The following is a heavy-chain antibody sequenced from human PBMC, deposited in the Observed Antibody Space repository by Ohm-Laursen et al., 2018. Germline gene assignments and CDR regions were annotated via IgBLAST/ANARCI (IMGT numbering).Heavy chain of an antibody. Sequence: TLSLTYTVSGGSISSGGYYWSWIRQHPGKGLGWIGYIYYSGSTYYNPSLKSRVIISVDTSKNQFSLKLSSVTAADTAVYYCARALGGYPISYYYGMDVWGQGTTVTVSS. D-gene: IGHD7-27*01. V-gene: IGHV4-31*03. CDR2: IYYSGST. J-gene: IGHJ6*02. CDR3: ARALGGYPISYYYGMDV. CDR1: GGSISSGGYY.